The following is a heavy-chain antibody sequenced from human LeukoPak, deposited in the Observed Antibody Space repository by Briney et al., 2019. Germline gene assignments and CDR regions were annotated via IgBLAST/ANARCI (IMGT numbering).Heavy chain of an antibody. V-gene: IGHV1-69*13. Sequence: SVKVSCKASGGTFSSYAISWVRQAPGQGLEWMGGIIPIFGTANYAQKFQGRVTITADESTSTAYMELSSLRSEDTAVYYCARDRVVGLIAAAGRGRFDPWGQGTLVTVSS. CDR2: IIPIFGTA. CDR3: ARDRVVGLIAAAGRGRFDP. CDR1: GGTFSSYA. J-gene: IGHJ5*02. D-gene: IGHD6-13*01.